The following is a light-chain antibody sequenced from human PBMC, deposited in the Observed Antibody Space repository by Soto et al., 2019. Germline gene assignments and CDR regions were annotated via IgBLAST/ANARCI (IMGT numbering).Light chain of an antibody. Sequence: EIVLTQSPGTLSLSPGERATLSCRASQSVSSDYLAWYQQKPGQTPKVLIYRASSRATGIPDRFSGSGSGTDFTLTISRLEPEDFAVYYCHPYGSSRTFGQGTKVEIK. J-gene: IGKJ1*01. CDR1: QSVSSDY. CDR2: RAS. V-gene: IGKV3-20*01. CDR3: HPYGSSRT.